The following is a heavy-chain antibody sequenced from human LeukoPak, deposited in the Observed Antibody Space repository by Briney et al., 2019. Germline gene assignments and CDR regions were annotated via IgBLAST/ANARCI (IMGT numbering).Heavy chain of an antibody. CDR2: ISYDGSNK. Sequence: GGSLRLSCAASGFTFSSYGMHLVRQAPGKGLEWVAVISYDGSNKYYADSVKGRFTISRDNSKNTLYLQMNSLRAEDTAVYYCAKPLFNSGYYNFDYWGQGTLVTVS. D-gene: IGHD3-22*01. V-gene: IGHV3-30*18. CDR3: AKPLFNSGYYNFDY. J-gene: IGHJ4*02. CDR1: GFTFSSYG.